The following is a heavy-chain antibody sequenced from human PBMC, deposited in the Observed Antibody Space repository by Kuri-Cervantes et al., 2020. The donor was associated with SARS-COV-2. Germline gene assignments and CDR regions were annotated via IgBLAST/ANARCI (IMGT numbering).Heavy chain of an antibody. Sequence: SETLSLTCTVSGYSISSGYYWGWIRQPPGKGLEWIGSIYHSGSTYYNPSLKSRVTISVDTSKNQFSVKLRSVTAADTAVYFCAREEPGWTALDVWGQGTMVTVSS. CDR3: AREEPGWTALDV. CDR2: IYHSGST. V-gene: IGHV4-38-2*02. D-gene: IGHD3/OR15-3a*01. J-gene: IGHJ3*01. CDR1: GYSISSGYY.